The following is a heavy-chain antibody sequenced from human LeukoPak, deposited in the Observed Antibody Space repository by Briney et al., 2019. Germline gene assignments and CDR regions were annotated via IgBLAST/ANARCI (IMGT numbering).Heavy chain of an antibody. CDR1: GYTFTSYG. Sequence: GASVKVSCKASGYTFTSYGISWVRQAPGQGLEWMGWISAYNGNTNYAQKLQGRVTMTTDTSTSTAYMELRSLRSDDTAVYYCARDRSYSSGRYSPPGNDYWGQGTLVTVSS. CDR3: ARDRSYSSGRYSPPGNDY. V-gene: IGHV1-18*01. J-gene: IGHJ4*02. D-gene: IGHD6-19*01. CDR2: ISAYNGNT.